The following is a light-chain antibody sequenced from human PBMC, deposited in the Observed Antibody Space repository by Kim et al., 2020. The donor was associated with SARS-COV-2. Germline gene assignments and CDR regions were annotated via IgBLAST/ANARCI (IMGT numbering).Light chain of an antibody. CDR3: QAWDTSTAV. CDR1: KLGDEF. Sequence: SYELTQPPSVSVSPGQTASISCSGDKLGDEFACWYQQKPGQSHVLVIYQDTKRPSGIPERFSGSNSGNTATLTISGTQAMDEADYYCQAWDTSTAVFGGGTQLTVL. J-gene: IGLJ3*02. CDR2: QDT. V-gene: IGLV3-1*01.